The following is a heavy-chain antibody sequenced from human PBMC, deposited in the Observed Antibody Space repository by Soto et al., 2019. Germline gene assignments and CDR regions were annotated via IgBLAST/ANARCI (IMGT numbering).Heavy chain of an antibody. D-gene: IGHD3-16*01. CDR2: ISSSSSTI. CDR3: ARSLFGGGRRGSFDY. Sequence: GGSLRLSCAASGFTFSSYSMNWVRQAPGKGLEWVSYISSSSSTIYYADSVKGRFTISRDNAKNSLYLQMNSLRAEDTAVYYCARSLFGGGRRGSFDYWGQGTLVTVSS. V-gene: IGHV3-48*01. J-gene: IGHJ4*02. CDR1: GFTFSSYS.